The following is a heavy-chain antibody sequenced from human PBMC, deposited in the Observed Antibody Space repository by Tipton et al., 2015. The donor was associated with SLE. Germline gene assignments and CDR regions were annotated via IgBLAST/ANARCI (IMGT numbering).Heavy chain of an antibody. D-gene: IGHD3-10*01. CDR1: GVSISTYY. CDR3: ARDLSGEFDF. V-gene: IGHV4-59*01. Sequence: TLSLTCSVSGVSISTYYWSWIRQPPGKGLEWIGYMYYSGSTTYNPSRKSRVTISIDTSKNQFSLKLNTVTAADTAVYYCARDLSGEFDFWGQGTLVTVSS. CDR2: MYYSGST. J-gene: IGHJ4*02.